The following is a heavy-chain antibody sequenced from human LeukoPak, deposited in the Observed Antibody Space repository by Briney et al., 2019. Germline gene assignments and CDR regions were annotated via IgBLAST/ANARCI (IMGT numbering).Heavy chain of an antibody. D-gene: IGHD2-15*01. Sequence: GGSLRLSCAVSGFNLSKYAMNGVCQAPGKGVEWGSCISGGGETTNYADPAKGGFTIPRDNSKNRLYLQRKSLRAEDTAVYYCXXXYAXXVGYFFXDXXGQGXXXXVSS. CDR3: XXXYAXXVGYFFXDX. V-gene: IGHV3-23*01. CDR1: GFNLSKYA. J-gene: IGHJ4*02. CDR2: ISGGGETT.